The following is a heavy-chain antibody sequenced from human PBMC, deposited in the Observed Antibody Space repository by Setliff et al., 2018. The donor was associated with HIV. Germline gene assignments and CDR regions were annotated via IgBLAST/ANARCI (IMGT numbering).Heavy chain of an antibody. J-gene: IGHJ3*02. CDR1: GYTFTTYG. CDR3: ARDDVGYCSGGSCYHLFDTFDI. Sequence: ASVKVSCKASGYTFTTYGVNWVRQAPGQGLEWMGWINSYNGNTKFAQKFQGRVTMTTDTSTTTAFMELRSLKADDTGIYYCARDDVGYCSGGSCYHLFDTFDIWGQGTVVTVSS. V-gene: IGHV1-18*04. D-gene: IGHD2-15*01. CDR2: INSYNGNT.